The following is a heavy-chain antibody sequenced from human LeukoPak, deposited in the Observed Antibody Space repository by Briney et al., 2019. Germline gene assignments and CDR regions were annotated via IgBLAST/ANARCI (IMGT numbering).Heavy chain of an antibody. CDR3: VRLLGDSRGYYPRSFYIDS. D-gene: IGHD3-22*01. V-gene: IGHV4-38-2*01. Sequence: SETLSLTCAVSGYSITNGYYWGWIRQAPGKGLEWIGSSYHRGNAHYKSSLNGRVAISTDTSKNQFSLTLTSVTAADTAVYFCVRLLGDSRGYYPRSFYIDSCSEGILVSVSS. CDR1: GYSITNGYY. J-gene: IGHJ4*02. CDR2: SYHRGNA.